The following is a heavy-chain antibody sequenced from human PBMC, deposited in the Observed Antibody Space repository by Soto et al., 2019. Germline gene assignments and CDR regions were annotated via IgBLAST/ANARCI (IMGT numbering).Heavy chain of an antibody. J-gene: IGHJ2*01. CDR3: ARDWGGNAGLHWYFDL. CDR2: IYSGGDT. Sequence: VQLVESGGGLIQPGGSLRLSCAASWLNVSTNYMSWVRQAPGKGLEWVSVIYSGGDTSYADSVKGRFTISRDNSKNTVFLQMNSLRVEDTAVYYCARDWGGNAGLHWYFDLWGRGTLVTVSS. CDR1: WLNVSTNY. V-gene: IGHV3-53*01. D-gene: IGHD3-16*01.